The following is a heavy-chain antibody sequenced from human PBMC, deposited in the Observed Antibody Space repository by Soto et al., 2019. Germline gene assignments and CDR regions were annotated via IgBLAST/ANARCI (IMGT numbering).Heavy chain of an antibody. V-gene: IGHV3-30*18. Sequence: PGGSLRLSCTTSGFIFSSYAMHWVRQAPGKGLEWVSVISDDAYNKYHTDSVRGRLTISRDDSKNTLYLQMNGLRAEDTAVYYCAKSLLRFNLVRSYMHXWGQVIRVTASX. CDR1: GFIFSSYA. J-gene: IGHJ5*02. D-gene: IGHD5-12*01. CDR3: AKSLLRFNLVRSYMHX. CDR2: ISDDAYNK.